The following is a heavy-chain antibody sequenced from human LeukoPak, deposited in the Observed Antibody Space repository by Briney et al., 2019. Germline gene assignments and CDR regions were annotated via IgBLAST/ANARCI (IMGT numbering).Heavy chain of an antibody. D-gene: IGHD5/OR15-5a*01. J-gene: IGHJ6*02. CDR3: ARDRSVYARYYGRDV. CDR2: ISRNISTT. V-gene: IGHV3-11*01. CDR1: GFTFSDYY. Sequence: GGSLRLSCAASGFTFSDYYMSWVRQAPGKGLEWVSSISRNISTTYYADSVKGRFTISRDNAKNSLYLQMNSMRVEDTAVYYCARDRSVYARYYGRDVWGQGTTVTVSS.